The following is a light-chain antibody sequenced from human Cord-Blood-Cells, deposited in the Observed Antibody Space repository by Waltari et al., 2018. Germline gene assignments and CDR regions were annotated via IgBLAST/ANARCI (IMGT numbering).Light chain of an antibody. J-gene: IGKJ1*01. V-gene: IGKV1-5*03. Sequence: DIQMTQSPSTLSASVGDRVTITCRASQGISRWLAWYQQKPGKAPKLLIYNASSLESGVPSRFSGSGSGTEFTLTISSLQPDDFATYYCQQYNSYSRTFGQGTKVEIK. CDR3: QQYNSYSRT. CDR2: NAS. CDR1: QGISRW.